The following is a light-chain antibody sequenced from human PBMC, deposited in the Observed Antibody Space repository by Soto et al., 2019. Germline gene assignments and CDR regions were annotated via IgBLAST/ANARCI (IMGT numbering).Light chain of an antibody. CDR1: GLGSKW. CDR3: QAWDSSTAV. Sequence: SYELTQPPSVSVSPGQTASITCSGDGLGSKWSSWYQQRPGQSPLLVIYQDDKRPSGIPERFSGSNSGNTATLTISGTQAMDEADYYCQAWDSSTAVFGGGTKLTVL. V-gene: IGLV3-1*01. CDR2: QDD. J-gene: IGLJ2*01.